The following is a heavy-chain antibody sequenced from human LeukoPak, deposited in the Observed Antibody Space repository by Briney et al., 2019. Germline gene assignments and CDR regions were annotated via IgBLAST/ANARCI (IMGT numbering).Heavy chain of an antibody. CDR2: INHSGST. V-gene: IGHV4-34*01. CDR1: GGSFSGYY. D-gene: IGHD6-13*01. J-gene: IGHJ4*02. CDR3: ARGSGSSWSHVFFDY. Sequence: PSETLSLTCAVYGGSFSGYYWSWIRQPPAKGREWIGEINHSGSTNYNPSLKSRVTISVDTSKNQFSLKLSSVTAADTAVYYCARGSGSSWSHVFFDYWGQGTLVTVSS.